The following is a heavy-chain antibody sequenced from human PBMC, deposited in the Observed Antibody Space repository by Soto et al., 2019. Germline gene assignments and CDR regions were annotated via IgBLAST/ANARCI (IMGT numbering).Heavy chain of an antibody. CDR1: GYSFSTYW. D-gene: IGHD4-17*01. Sequence: GESLKISCKASGYSFSTYWIAWVRQRPGKGLDWMGIIYPGDSDTRYSPSFQGQVTISVDNSIDTAYLEWTTLRAEDTAIYYCAKDLFGYSDPRYFDYWGQGTLVTVSS. CDR3: AKDLFGYSDPRYFDY. CDR2: IYPGDSDT. J-gene: IGHJ4*02. V-gene: IGHV5-51*01.